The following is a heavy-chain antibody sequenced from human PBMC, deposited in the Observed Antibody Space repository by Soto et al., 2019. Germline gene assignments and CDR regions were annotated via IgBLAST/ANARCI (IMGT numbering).Heavy chain of an antibody. CDR2: IYWDDDK. Sequence: YGPTLVTPTPPLMLAFTFSGFSLSTSGVGVGWIRQPPGKALEWLALIYWDDDKRYSPSLKSRLTITKDTSKNQVVLTMTNMDPVDTATYYCAHISQLGYFDYWGQGTLVTVSS. D-gene: IGHD6-6*01. V-gene: IGHV2-5*02. CDR3: AHISQLGYFDY. J-gene: IGHJ4*02. CDR1: GFSLSTSGVG.